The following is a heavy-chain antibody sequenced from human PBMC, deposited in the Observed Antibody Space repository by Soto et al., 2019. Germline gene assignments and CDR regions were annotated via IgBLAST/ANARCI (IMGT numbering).Heavy chain of an antibody. J-gene: IGHJ3*02. Sequence: GGSLRLSCAASGFTFSSYGMHWVRQAPGKGLEWVAVIWYDGSNKYYAGSVKGRFTISRDNSKNTLYLQMNSLRAEDTAVYYCAKDMMWGGAEGGVEGFDIWGQGTIVTVSS. CDR2: IWYDGSNK. CDR1: GFTFSSYG. CDR3: AKDMMWGGAEGGVEGFDI. D-gene: IGHD3-16*01. V-gene: IGHV3-33*06.